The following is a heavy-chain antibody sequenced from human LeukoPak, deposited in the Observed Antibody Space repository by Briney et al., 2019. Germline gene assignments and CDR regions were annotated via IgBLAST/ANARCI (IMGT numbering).Heavy chain of an antibody. CDR2: FSSSSSYI. Sequence: GGSLSFSGAASGFTFISYSMTWVGQAPGKGLEWVSSFSSSSSYIYYADSVKGRFTISRDNAKNSLYLQMNSLRAEDTAVYYCARLRITMVRGVSYYFDYWGQGTLVTVSS. J-gene: IGHJ4*02. CDR1: GFTFISYS. D-gene: IGHD3-10*01. CDR3: ARLRITMVRGVSYYFDY. V-gene: IGHV3-21*01.